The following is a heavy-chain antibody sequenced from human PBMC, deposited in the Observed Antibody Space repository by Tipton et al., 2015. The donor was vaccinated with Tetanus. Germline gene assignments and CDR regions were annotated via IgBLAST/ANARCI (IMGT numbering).Heavy chain of an antibody. J-gene: IGHJ4*02. V-gene: IGHV4-39*01. CDR3: ARQKSTRTRSFDY. CDR2: ASYSGIT. Sequence: TLSLTCSVSGGSVSNRSFSWGWIRQPPGKGLEWIGSASYSGITNYNPSLETRLTISVDTAKKQISLRLTSVTAADTALYYCARQKSTRTRSFDYWGQGTLVTVSS. D-gene: IGHD1-14*01. CDR1: GGSVSNRSFS.